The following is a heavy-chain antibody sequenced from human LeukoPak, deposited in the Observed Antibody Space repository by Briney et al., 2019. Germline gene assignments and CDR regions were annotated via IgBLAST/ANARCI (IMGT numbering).Heavy chain of an antibody. V-gene: IGHV4-34*01. D-gene: IGHD6-19*01. J-gene: IGHJ4*02. Sequence: TSETLSLTCAVYGGSFSGYYWSWIRRPPGKGLEWTGEINHSGSTNYNPSLKSRVTISVDTSKNQFSLKLSSVTAADTAVYYCARGRIAVAVWDYWGQGTLVTVSS. CDR3: ARGRIAVAVWDY. CDR1: GGSFSGYY. CDR2: INHSGST.